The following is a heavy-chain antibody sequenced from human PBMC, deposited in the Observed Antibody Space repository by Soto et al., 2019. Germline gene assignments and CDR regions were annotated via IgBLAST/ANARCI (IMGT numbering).Heavy chain of an antibody. V-gene: IGHV3-30*18. D-gene: IGHD1-26*01. Sequence: PVGSISLSCSASGFTFSSYGMHWVRPAPGKGLEWVAVISYDGGNKYYADSVKGRFTISRDNSKNTLYLQMNSLRAEDTAVYYGAKVVGATRHAFDIWGQGTMVTVSS. J-gene: IGHJ3*02. CDR1: GFTFSSYG. CDR3: AKVVGATRHAFDI. CDR2: ISYDGGNK.